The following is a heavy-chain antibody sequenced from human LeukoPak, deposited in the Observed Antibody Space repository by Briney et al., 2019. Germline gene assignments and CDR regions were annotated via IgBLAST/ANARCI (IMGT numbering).Heavy chain of an antibody. CDR2: INPSGGST. Sequence: GASVKVSCKASGYTFTSYYMHWVRQAPGRGLEWMGIINPSGGSTSYAQKFQGRVTKTRDMSTSTVYMELSSLRSEDTAVYYCARTGVTTIAYNWFDPWGQGTLVTVSS. CDR1: GYTFTSYY. J-gene: IGHJ5*02. V-gene: IGHV1-46*01. CDR3: ARTGVTTIAYNWFDP. D-gene: IGHD5-12*01.